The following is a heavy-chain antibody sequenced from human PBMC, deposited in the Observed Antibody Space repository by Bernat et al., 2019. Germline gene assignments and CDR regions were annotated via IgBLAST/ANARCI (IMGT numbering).Heavy chain of an antibody. V-gene: IGHV3-30-3*01. J-gene: IGHJ6*02. CDR3: ARDIGPWREQLVVLDYYYYGMDV. Sequence: VQLLESGGGLVQPGESLRLSCAASGFTFSSYAMHWVRQAPGKGLEWVAVISYDGSNKYYADSVKGRFTISRDNSKNTLYLQMNSLRAEDTAVYYCARDIGPWREQLVVLDYYYYGMDVWGQGTTVTVSS. CDR2: ISYDGSNK. D-gene: IGHD6-6*01. CDR1: GFTFSSYA.